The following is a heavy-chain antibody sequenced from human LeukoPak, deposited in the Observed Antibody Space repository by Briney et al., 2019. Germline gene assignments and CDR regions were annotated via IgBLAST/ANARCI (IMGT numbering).Heavy chain of an antibody. J-gene: IGHJ4*02. D-gene: IGHD1-26*01. V-gene: IGHV1-18*01. Sequence: ASVKVSCKASGYTFTSYGISWVRQAPGQGLEWLGWINAYNGNTNYAKKLQGRVTMTTDTSTSTAYMELRSLRSDDTAVYYCARASFGVGATHWGQGTLVTVSS. CDR2: INAYNGNT. CDR3: ARASFGVGATH. CDR1: GYTFTSYG.